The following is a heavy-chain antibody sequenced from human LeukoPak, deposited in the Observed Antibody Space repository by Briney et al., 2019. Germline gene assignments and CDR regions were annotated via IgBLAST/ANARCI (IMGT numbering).Heavy chain of an antibody. J-gene: IGHJ4*02. Sequence: GGSLRLSCAASGFTFDDYAMHWVRQAPGKGLEWVSGISWNSGSIDYADSVKGRFTISRDNAKNSLYLQMNSLRAEHTALYYCAKDYYYDSSGYPVYFDYWGQGTLVTVSS. V-gene: IGHV3-9*01. CDR2: ISWNSGSI. D-gene: IGHD3-22*01. CDR3: AKDYYYDSSGYPVYFDY. CDR1: GFTFDDYA.